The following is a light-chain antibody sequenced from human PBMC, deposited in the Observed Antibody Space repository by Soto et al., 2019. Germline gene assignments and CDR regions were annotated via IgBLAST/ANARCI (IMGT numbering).Light chain of an antibody. V-gene: IGLV2-11*01. J-gene: IGLJ3*02. Sequence: QSALTQPRSVSGSPGQSVTISCTGTSSDVGGYNYVSWYQQHPGKAPKVMIYDVSERPSGVPDRFSGSKSGNTASLTISGLQADDEADYYCCSYADRGTSWVFGGGTKLTVL. CDR2: DVS. CDR1: SSDVGGYNY. CDR3: CSYADRGTSWV.